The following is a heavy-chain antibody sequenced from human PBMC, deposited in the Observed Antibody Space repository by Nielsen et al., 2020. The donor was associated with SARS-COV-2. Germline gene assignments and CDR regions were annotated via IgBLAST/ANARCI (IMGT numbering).Heavy chain of an antibody. Sequence: GESLKISCAASGFTFNSYWMHWVRQAPGKGLEWVAVIWYDGSNKYYADSVKGRFTISRDNSKNTLYLQMNSLRAEDTAVYYCARNELDDWYFDLWGRGTLVTVSS. D-gene: IGHD1-1*01. V-gene: IGHV3-33*08. CDR1: GFTFNSYW. CDR3: ARNELDDWYFDL. J-gene: IGHJ2*01. CDR2: IWYDGSNK.